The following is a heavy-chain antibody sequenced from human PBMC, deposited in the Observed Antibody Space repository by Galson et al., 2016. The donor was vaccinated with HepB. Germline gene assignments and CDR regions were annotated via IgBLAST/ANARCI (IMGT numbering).Heavy chain of an antibody. J-gene: IGHJ3*01. CDR1: GGSISYGGYS. V-gene: IGHV4-30-2*01. CDR3: ARGGYFGSGGAFDV. CDR2: IYEDDST. Sequence: TLSLTCAVSGGSISYGGYSWSWIRQPPGKGLEFIGYIYEDDSTSSNPSLRSRVTISLDRSNNHFSPELKSVTAADTAVYYCARGGYFGSGGAFDVWGQGTMVTVSS. D-gene: IGHD3-10*01.